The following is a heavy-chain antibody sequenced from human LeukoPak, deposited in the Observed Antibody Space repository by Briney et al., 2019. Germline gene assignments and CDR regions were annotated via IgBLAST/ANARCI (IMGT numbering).Heavy chain of an antibody. CDR3: ARDSLTSFDY. CDR1: GGSFSGYY. J-gene: IGHJ4*02. Sequence: SETLSLTCAVYGGSFSGYYWSWIRQPPGKGLEWIGEINHSGSTNYNPSLKSRVTISVDKSKNQFSLKLSSVTAADTAVYYCARDSLTSFDYWGQGTLVTVSS. CDR2: INHSGST. V-gene: IGHV4-34*01. D-gene: IGHD2-15*01.